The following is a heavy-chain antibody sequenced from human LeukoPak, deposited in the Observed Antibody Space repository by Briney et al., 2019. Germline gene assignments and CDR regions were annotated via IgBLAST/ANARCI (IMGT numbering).Heavy chain of an antibody. CDR2: IYYSGAT. Sequence: SETLSLIRTVSGGSISGSYWTWIRQPPGKGLEWIGYIYYSGATYYSPSLKGRVTMSVDTSHNQFSLSLNSVTTTDAAVYFCARYDSSAAGFDFWGQGTLVTVSS. J-gene: IGHJ4*02. D-gene: IGHD3-9*01. CDR1: GGSISGSY. V-gene: IGHV4-59*01. CDR3: ARYDSSAAGFDF.